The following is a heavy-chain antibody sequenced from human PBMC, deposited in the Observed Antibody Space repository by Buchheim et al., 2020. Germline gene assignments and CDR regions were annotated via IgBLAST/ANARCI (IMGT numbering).Heavy chain of an antibody. CDR1: GYTFTSYD. CDR3: ARGLPLDYYDSSGYYLGNFDY. Sequence: QVQLVQSGAEVKKPGASVKVSCKASGYTFTSYDINWVRQATGQGLEWMGWMNPNSGNTGYAQKFQGRVTMTRNTSISTAYMELSSLRSEDTAVYYCARGLPLDYYDSSGYYLGNFDYWGQGTL. CDR2: MNPNSGNT. J-gene: IGHJ4*02. V-gene: IGHV1-8*01. D-gene: IGHD3-22*01.